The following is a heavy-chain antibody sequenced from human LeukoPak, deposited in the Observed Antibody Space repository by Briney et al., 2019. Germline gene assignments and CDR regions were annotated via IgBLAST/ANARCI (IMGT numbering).Heavy chain of an antibody. Sequence: GWSHGLFRAASRFTFSRLSKNWVREASGKGLEGVSYISSSSSTIYYADSVKGRFTISRDNAKNSLYLQMNSLRAEDTAVYYCAGWPRYYYDSSGNYPYWGQGTLVTVSS. J-gene: IGHJ4*02. D-gene: IGHD3-22*01. V-gene: IGHV3-48*04. CDR1: RFTFSRLS. CDR3: AGWPRYYYDSSGNYPY. CDR2: ISSSSSTI.